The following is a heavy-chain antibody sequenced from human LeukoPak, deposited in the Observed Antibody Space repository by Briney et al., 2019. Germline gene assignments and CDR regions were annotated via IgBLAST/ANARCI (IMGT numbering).Heavy chain of an antibody. CDR2: IYTSGST. V-gene: IGHV4-4*07. Sequence: SSETLSLTCTVSGGSISSYYWSWIRQPAGKGLEWIGRIYTSGSTNYNPSLKSRLTMSVDTSNNQFSLRLNSVTAADTAVYYCARDLRIRTPTNYYYYYMDVWGKGTTVTISS. CDR3: ARDLRIRTPTNYYYYYMDV. D-gene: IGHD5-18*01. J-gene: IGHJ6*03. CDR1: GGSISSYY.